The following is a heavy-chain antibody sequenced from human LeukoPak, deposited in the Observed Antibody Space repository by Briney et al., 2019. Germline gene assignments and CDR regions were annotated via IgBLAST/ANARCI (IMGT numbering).Heavy chain of an antibody. V-gene: IGHV1-69*04. CDR3: ARYQLGDGYSGYDGMDV. J-gene: IGHJ6*02. CDR2: IVTIFGIA. Sequence: SVKVSCNASGGAFSSYAISWVRQAPGQGLEWMGRIVTIFGIANYAQKFQGRVTITADKSTSTAYMELSSLRSEDTAVYYCARYQLGDGYSGYDGMDVWGQGTTVTVSS. D-gene: IGHD5-12*01. CDR1: GGAFSSYA.